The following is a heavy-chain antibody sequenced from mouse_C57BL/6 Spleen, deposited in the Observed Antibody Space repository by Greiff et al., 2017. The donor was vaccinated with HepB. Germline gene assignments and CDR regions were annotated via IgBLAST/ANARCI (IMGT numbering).Heavy chain of an antibody. Sequence: DVQLVESGGGLVKPGGSLKLSCAASGFTFSSYAMSWVRQTPEKRLEWVATISDGGSYTYYPDNVKGRFTISRDNAKNNLYLQMSHLKSEDTAMYYCAREGRPGDYWGQGTTLTVSS. CDR2: ISDGGSYT. CDR3: AREGRPGDY. CDR1: GFTFSSYA. J-gene: IGHJ2*01. V-gene: IGHV5-4*01.